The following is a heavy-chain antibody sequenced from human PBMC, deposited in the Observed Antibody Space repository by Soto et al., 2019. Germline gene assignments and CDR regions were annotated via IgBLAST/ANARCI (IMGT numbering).Heavy chain of an antibody. D-gene: IGHD5-12*01. V-gene: IGHV1-46*01. Sequence: ASVKVSCKASGYTFTSYYMHWVRQAPGQGLEWMGIINPSGGSTSYAQKFQGRVTMTRDTSTSTVYMELSSLRSEDTAVYYCARDPGGYDHYYYYYYGMDVWGQGTTVTVYS. J-gene: IGHJ6*02. CDR3: ARDPGGYDHYYYYYYGMDV. CDR1: GYTFTSYY. CDR2: INPSGGST.